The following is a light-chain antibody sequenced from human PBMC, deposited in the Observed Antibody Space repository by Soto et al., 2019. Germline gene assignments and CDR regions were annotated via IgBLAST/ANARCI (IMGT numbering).Light chain of an antibody. CDR2: APS. CDR3: QQYGSSPPGC. Sequence: EIVLTQSPGTLSLSPGERATLSCRASQSVGFDYLAWYQQKPGQAPRLLIYAPSSRATSIPDRFTGSGSGTAGTLPIGRPEPEEFAVYVCQQYGSSPPGCFGQATEVDIK. J-gene: IGKJ2*03. CDR1: QSVGFDY. V-gene: IGKV3-20*01.